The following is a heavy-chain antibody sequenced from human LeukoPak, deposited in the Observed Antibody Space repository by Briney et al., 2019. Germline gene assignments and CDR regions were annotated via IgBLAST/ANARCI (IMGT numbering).Heavy chain of an antibody. CDR3: VRDVSGSSYGDC. CDR1: GFTFISYW. Sequence: GGPLRLSCEAPGFTFISYWMNWVRQAPGKGLEWLTNIRQDGNEKHYVDSVKGRFTMSRDNAKNSLYLEMNSLRAEDTAVYYCVRDVSGSSYGDCWGQGTLVTVSS. J-gene: IGHJ4*02. D-gene: IGHD5-18*01. V-gene: IGHV3-7*01. CDR2: IRQDGNEK.